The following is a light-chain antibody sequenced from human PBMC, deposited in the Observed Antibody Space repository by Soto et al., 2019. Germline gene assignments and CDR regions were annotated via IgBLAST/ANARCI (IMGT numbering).Light chain of an antibody. CDR1: SGHSSFI. CDR2: LEGSGNY. J-gene: IGLJ7*01. CDR3: ETWDSDTVV. Sequence: QLVLTQSSSASASLGSSVKLTCTLSSGHSSFIIAWHQQQPGKAPRYLMKLEGSGNYNKGSGVPDRFSGSSSGADRYLTISNLQFEDEADYYCETWDSDTVVFGGGTQLIVL. V-gene: IGLV4-60*02.